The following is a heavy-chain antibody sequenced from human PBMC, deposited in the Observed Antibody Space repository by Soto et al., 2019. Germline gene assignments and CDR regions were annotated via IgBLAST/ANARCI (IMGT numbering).Heavy chain of an antibody. Sequence: EVQLLESGGGLVKPGGTLRLSCAASGFTFSNYIMNWVRQPPGQGLEWVASISGSSTYVYYADSLKGRIAISRDNAKNSLSWELNSLRVEYTSVYYCSRGGGYYYGSGTDAFDVWGQGTLVTVSS. CDR1: GFTFSNYI. V-gene: IGHV3-21*01. CDR2: ISGSSTYV. CDR3: SRGGGYYYGSGTDAFDV. D-gene: IGHD3-10*01. J-gene: IGHJ3*01.